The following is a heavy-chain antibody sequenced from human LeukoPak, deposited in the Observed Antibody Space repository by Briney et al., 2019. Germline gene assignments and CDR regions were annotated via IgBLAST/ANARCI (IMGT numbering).Heavy chain of an antibody. V-gene: IGHV4-59*01. J-gene: IGHJ4*02. D-gene: IGHD5-18*01. CDR2: IYYSGST. CDR3: ARVKVGYSYGSPYFDY. CDR1: GGSISSYY. Sequence: SETLSLTCTVSGGSISSYYWSWIRQPPGKGLEWIGYIYYSGSTNYNPSLKSRVTISVDTSKNQFSLKLSSVTAADTAVYYCARVKVGYSYGSPYFDYWGQGTLVTVSS.